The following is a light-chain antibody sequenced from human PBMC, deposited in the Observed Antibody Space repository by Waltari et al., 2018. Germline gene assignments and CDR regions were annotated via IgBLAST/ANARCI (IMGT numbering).Light chain of an antibody. CDR1: QSISKY. Sequence: EIVLTQSPGTLSLSPGERATLSCRASQSISKYLAWYQQKPGQAPRLLIYHASSRAAGIPDRFSGSGYGTDVGVSISRPEPEDFAVYYCENYESVPVTFGQGTKVEIK. CDR3: ENYESVPVT. J-gene: IGKJ1*01. CDR2: HAS. V-gene: IGKV3-20*01.